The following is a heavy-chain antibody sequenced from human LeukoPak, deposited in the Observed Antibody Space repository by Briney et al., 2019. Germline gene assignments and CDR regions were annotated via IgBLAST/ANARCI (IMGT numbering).Heavy chain of an antibody. CDR3: AKATGTLGQ. CDR2: ISGSGGST. J-gene: IGHJ4*02. D-gene: IGHD1-1*01. Sequence: PGGSLRLSCAASGFTFSSYAMSWVRQAPGKGLEWVSAISGSGGSTYYADSVKGRFTISRDISKSTLYLQMNSLTVADTAIYYCAKATGTLGQWGQGALVTVSS. CDR1: GFTFSSYA. V-gene: IGHV3-23*01.